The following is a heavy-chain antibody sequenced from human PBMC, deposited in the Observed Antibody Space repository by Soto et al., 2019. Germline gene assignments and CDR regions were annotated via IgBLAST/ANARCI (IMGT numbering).Heavy chain of an antibody. J-gene: IGHJ4*02. Sequence: SATLSLTCPFSGYSVTTYFLILLRPPPGKGLEWIGHMYHGGRTNYSPSLKSRVTMSLDSSRNQFSLNLSSVTAADTAVYFCARDPGYCTNGVCPIFDFWGQGLLVTVSS. V-gene: IGHV4-59*02. CDR1: GYSVTTYF. CDR3: ARDPGYCTNGVCPIFDF. D-gene: IGHD2-8*01. CDR2: MYHGGRT.